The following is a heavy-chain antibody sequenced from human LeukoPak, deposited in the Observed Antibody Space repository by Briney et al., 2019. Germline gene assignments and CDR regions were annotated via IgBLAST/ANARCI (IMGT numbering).Heavy chain of an antibody. CDR1: GFTFSSCS. Sequence: GGSLRLSCAASGFTFSSCSMNWVRQAPGKGLEWVSSISSSSSYIYYADSVKGRFTISRDNAKNSLYLQMNSLRAEDTAVYYCARPANTVTEFDYWGQGTLVTVSS. V-gene: IGHV3-21*01. J-gene: IGHJ4*02. CDR2: ISSSSSYI. CDR3: ARPANTVTEFDY. D-gene: IGHD2-2*02.